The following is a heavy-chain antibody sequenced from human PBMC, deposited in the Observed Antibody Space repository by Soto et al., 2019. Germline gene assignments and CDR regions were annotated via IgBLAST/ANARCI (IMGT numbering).Heavy chain of an antibody. CDR3: ARDQCIQSFDY. CDR1: DGSVSSGSYP. D-gene: IGHD5-18*01. CDR2: VYNSGSA. V-gene: IGHV4-61*01. Sequence: SETLSLTCTVSDGSVSSGSYPWSWIREPPGKGLDWIGHVYNSGSANYNPSLKSRVTISVDTSKNQFSLKLRSVTAADTAVYYCARDQCIQSFDYWGQGALVTVSS. J-gene: IGHJ4*02.